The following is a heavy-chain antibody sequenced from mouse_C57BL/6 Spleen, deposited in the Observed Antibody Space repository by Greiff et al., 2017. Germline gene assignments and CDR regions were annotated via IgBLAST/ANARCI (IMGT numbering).Heavy chain of an antibody. D-gene: IGHD1-2*01. CDR1: GYTFTSYW. V-gene: IGHV1-52*01. J-gene: IGHJ2*01. CDR3: AREVEGTALDY. Sequence: QVQLKQPGAELVRPGSSVKLSCKASGYTFTSYWMPWVKQRPIQGLEWIGNIDPSDSETHYNQKFKDKATLTVDKSSSTAYMQLSSLTSEDSAVYYCAREVEGTALDYWGQGTTLTVSS. CDR2: IDPSDSET.